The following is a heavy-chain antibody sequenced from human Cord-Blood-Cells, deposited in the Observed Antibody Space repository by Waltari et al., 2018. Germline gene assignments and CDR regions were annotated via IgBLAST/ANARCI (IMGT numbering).Heavy chain of an antibody. CDR1: GFTFSSYA. CDR3: ARDRTYYFDD. Sequence: QVQLVESGGGVVQPGRSLRLSCAASGFTFSSYAMHWVRQAPGKGLEWVAVIPYDGSNKYYADSVKGRVTSSRDNSKNTLYLQMNSLRAEDTAVYYCARDRTYYFDDWGQGTLVTVSS. CDR2: IPYDGSNK. J-gene: IGHJ4*02. V-gene: IGHV3-30-3*01.